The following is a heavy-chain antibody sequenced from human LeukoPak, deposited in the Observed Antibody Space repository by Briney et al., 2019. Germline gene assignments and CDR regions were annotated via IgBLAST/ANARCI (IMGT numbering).Heavy chain of an antibody. J-gene: IGHJ4*02. D-gene: IGHD4-17*01. CDR2: INPNSGGT. V-gene: IGHV1-2*02. Sequence: ASVEVSCKASGYTFTGYYMHWVRQAPGQGLEWMGWINPNSGGTNYAQKFQGRVTMTRDTSISTAYMELSRLRSDDTAVYYCARADDDYGSFDYWGQGTLVTVSS. CDR3: ARADDDYGSFDY. CDR1: GYTFTGYY.